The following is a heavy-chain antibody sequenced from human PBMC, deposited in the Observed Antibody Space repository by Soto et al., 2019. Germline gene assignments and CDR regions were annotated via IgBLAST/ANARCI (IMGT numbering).Heavy chain of an antibody. Sequence: SETRSLTCTVSGGSISSYYWSWIRQPPGKGLEWIGYIYYSGSTNYNPSLKSRVTISVDTSKNQFSLKLSSVTAADTAVYYCARAIQIERGERRYYYYYYGMDVWGQGTTVTVSS. CDR2: IYYSGST. CDR1: GGSISSYY. CDR3: ARAIQIERGERRYYYYYYGMDV. J-gene: IGHJ6*02. V-gene: IGHV4-59*01. D-gene: IGHD1-1*01.